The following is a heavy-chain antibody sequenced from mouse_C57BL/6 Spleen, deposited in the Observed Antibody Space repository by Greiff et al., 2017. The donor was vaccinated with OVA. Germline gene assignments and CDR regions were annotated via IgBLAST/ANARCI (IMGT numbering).Heavy chain of an antibody. CDR3: ASDYGSNRYFDV. V-gene: IGHV1-47*01. J-gene: IGHJ1*03. CDR2: FHPYNDDT. Sequence: QVQLQQSGAELVKPGASVKMSCKASGYTFTTYPIEWMKQNHGKSLEWIGNFHPYNDDTKYNEKFKGKATLTADKSSSTAYMELRSLTSEDSAVYFCASDYGSNRYFDVWGTGTTVTVSS. D-gene: IGHD1-1*01. CDR1: GYTFTTYP.